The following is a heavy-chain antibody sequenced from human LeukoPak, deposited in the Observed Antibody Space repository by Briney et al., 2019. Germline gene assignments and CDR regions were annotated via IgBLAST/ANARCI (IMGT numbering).Heavy chain of an antibody. CDR2: INPNSGGT. Sequence: ASVKVSCKASGYTFTSYAMNWVRQAPGQGLEWMGWINPNSGGTNYAQKFQGRVTMTRDTSISTAYMKLSRLRSDDTAVYYCARDLTGDSSGYYFWGQGTLVTVSS. J-gene: IGHJ4*02. D-gene: IGHD3-22*01. V-gene: IGHV1-2*02. CDR3: ARDLTGDSSGYYF. CDR1: GYTFTSYA.